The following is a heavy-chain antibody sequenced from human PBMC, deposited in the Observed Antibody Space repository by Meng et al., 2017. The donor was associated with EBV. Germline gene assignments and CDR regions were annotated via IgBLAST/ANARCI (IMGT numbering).Heavy chain of an antibody. CDR3: AKSSSSTPGVVDS. CDR2: IYDGGTT. Sequence: QWQQPEPGPGLVKPSGTLSLTCTVSGASVSGGTFHWSWIRQPPGKELQWIGYIYDGGTTIYNPSLKSRVTIFLDTSRNQFSLGLRSVTTADTAVYYCAKSSSSTPGVVDSWGQGTLVTVSS. V-gene: IGHV4-61*01. J-gene: IGHJ4*02. CDR1: GASVSGGTFH. D-gene: IGHD2-2*01.